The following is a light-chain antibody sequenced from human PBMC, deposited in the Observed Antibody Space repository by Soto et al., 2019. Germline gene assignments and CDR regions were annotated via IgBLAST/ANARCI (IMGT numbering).Light chain of an antibody. Sequence: DVEMTQSPSSLSASGGDIVTINREASQVINNYLNWYQQKPGTAPHLLIYKASSLESGVPSRFSGSGSGTEFTLTISGLQPDDFATYYCQQCNSYPWTFGQGTKVDI. J-gene: IGKJ1*01. CDR2: KAS. V-gene: IGKV1-5*03. CDR3: QQCNSYPWT. CDR1: QVINNY.